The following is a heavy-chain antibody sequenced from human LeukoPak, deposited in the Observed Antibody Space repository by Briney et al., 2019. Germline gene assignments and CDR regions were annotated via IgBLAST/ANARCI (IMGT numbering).Heavy chain of an antibody. Sequence: GASVKVSCKASGYTFTSYYMHWVRQAPGQGLEWMGIINPSGGSTSYAQKFQGRVTMTRDTSTSTVYMELSSLRSEDTAVYYCARADPRGATDWVRLDYWGQGTLVTVSS. J-gene: IGHJ4*02. V-gene: IGHV1-46*01. CDR2: INPSGGST. D-gene: IGHD3/OR15-3a*01. CDR3: ARADPRGATDWVRLDY. CDR1: GYTFTSYY.